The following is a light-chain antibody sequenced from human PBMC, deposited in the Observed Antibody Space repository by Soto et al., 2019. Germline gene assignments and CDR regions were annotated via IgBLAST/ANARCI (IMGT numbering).Light chain of an antibody. CDR2: GAS. Sequence: EIVMTQSPATLSVSPGERATLSCRASQSVSSNLAWYQHKPGQAPRLLISGASTRATGIPARFSGSGSGTEFTLTISRLEPEDFAVYYCQQSETFGQGTKVDI. V-gene: IGKV3-15*01. CDR1: QSVSSN. CDR3: QQSET. J-gene: IGKJ1*01.